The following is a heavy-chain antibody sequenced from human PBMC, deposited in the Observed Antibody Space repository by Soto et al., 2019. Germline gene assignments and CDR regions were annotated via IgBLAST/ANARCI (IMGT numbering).Heavy chain of an antibody. D-gene: IGHD2-2*01. CDR1: GFTFSSYS. Sequence: EVQLVESGGGLVKPGGSLRLSCAASGFTFSSYSMNWVRQAPGKGLEWVSSISSSSSYIYYADSVKGRFTISRDNAKNSLYLQMNSLRAEDTAVYYCARDGVVVVPAADIYYYYRMDVWGQGTTVTVSS. CDR3: ARDGVVVVPAADIYYYYRMDV. CDR2: ISSSSSYI. V-gene: IGHV3-21*01. J-gene: IGHJ6*02.